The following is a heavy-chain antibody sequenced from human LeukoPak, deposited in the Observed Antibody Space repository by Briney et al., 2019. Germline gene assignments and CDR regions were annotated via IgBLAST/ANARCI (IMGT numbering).Heavy chain of an antibody. CDR3: AKDLGGRITGKYYYYMDV. D-gene: IGHD1-20*01. V-gene: IGHV3-23*01. J-gene: IGHJ6*03. CDR2: ISGSGGST. CDR1: GFTFSSYG. Sequence: GGSLRLSCAASGFTFSSYGMHWVRQAPGKGLEWVSAISGSGGSTYYADSVRGRFTISRDNSKNTLYLQMNSLRAEDTAVYYCAKDLGGRITGKYYYYMDVWGKGTTVTVSS.